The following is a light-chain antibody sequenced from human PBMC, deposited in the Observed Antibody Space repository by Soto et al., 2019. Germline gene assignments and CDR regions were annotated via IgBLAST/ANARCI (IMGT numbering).Light chain of an antibody. CDR2: AVS. Sequence: QSVLTQPAPVSGSPGQSMTISCTGTSSDVGLYDYVSWYQQHPGKAPQLMIYAVSNRPSGVSNRFSASKSGNTASLFISGLQAEDEADYYCCSYAGTYTLGVFGTGTKVTVL. J-gene: IGLJ1*01. CDR1: SSDVGLYDY. V-gene: IGLV2-14*01. CDR3: CSYAGTYTLGV.